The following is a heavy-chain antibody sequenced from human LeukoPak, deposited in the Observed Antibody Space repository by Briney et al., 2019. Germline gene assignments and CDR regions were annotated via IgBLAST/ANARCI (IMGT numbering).Heavy chain of an antibody. D-gene: IGHD2-15*01. Sequence: GGSLRLSCAASGFTFSSYYMKWVRQAPGKGLEWVSSISTSSSYIYYADSLKGRFTISRDNAKNSLYLQMNSLRAEDTAVYYCAKDQGIVVVVAATGWFDPWGQGTLVTVSS. CDR1: GFTFSSYY. V-gene: IGHV3-21*01. CDR3: AKDQGIVVVVAATGWFDP. J-gene: IGHJ5*02. CDR2: ISTSSSYI.